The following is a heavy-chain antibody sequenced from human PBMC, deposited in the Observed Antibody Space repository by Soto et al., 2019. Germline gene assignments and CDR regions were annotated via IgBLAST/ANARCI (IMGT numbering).Heavy chain of an antibody. Sequence: ASVKVSCKASGGTFSSYAISWVRQAPGQGLEWMGGIIPIFGTANYAQKFQGRVTITADESTSTAYMELSSLRSEDTAVYYCASLGYCSGGSCYYHPDWGPGTLVTVSS. J-gene: IGHJ4*02. CDR1: GGTFSSYA. D-gene: IGHD2-15*01. CDR2: IIPIFGTA. CDR3: ASLGYCSGGSCYYHPD. V-gene: IGHV1-69*13.